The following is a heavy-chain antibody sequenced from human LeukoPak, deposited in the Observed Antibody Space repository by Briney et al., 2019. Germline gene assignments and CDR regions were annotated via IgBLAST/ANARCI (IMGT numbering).Heavy chain of an antibody. D-gene: IGHD5-24*01. Sequence: PSETLSLTCVVYGGSISNYYWSWIRQPPGRGLEWIGEINHRGGTNYHPSLKSRVTISIDTSHYQFSLKLNSVTAADTAVYYCARVPLQFQEPFDYWGQGTLVTVSS. CDR2: INHRGGT. J-gene: IGHJ4*02. CDR3: ARVPLQFQEPFDY. V-gene: IGHV4-34*01. CDR1: GGSISNYY.